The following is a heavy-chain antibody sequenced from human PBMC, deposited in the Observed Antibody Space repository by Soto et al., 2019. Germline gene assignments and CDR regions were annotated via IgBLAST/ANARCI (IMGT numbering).Heavy chain of an antibody. V-gene: IGHV3-30*18. Sequence: GGSLRLSCAASGFTFSSYGMHWVRQAPGKGLEWVAVISYDGSNKYYADSVKGRFTISRDNSKNTLYLQMNSLRAEDTAVYYCAKGMLRGYYDSSGQSYYYYGMDVWGQGTTVTVSS. J-gene: IGHJ6*02. CDR2: ISYDGSNK. CDR3: AKGMLRGYYDSSGQSYYYYGMDV. CDR1: GFTFSSYG. D-gene: IGHD3-22*01.